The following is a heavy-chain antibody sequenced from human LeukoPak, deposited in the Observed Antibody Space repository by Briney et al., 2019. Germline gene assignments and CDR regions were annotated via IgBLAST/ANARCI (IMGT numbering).Heavy chain of an antibody. CDR1: GYTLTELS. J-gene: IGHJ3*02. D-gene: IGHD6-13*01. CDR2: FDPEDGET. CDR3: AGTRATAAGTWTGAFDI. Sequence: ASVKVSCKVSGYTLTELSMHWVRQAPGKGLEWMGGFDPEDGETIYAQKFQDRVTMTEDTSTDTAYMELSSLRSEDTAVYYCAGTRATAAGTWTGAFDIWGQGTMVTVSS. V-gene: IGHV1-24*01.